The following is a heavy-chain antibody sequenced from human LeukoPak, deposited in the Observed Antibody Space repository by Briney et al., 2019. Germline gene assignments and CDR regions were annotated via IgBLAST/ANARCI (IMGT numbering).Heavy chain of an antibody. D-gene: IGHD2-2*01. CDR2: INHSGSA. J-gene: IGHJ5*02. Sequence: ASETLSLTCAVYGGSFSGYYWSWIRQPPGKGLEWIGEINHSGSANYNPSLKSRVTISVDTSKNQFSLKLSSVTAADTAVYYCARYHTTYNWFDPWGQGTLVTVSS. CDR3: ARYHTTYNWFDP. CDR1: GGSFSGYY. V-gene: IGHV4-34*01.